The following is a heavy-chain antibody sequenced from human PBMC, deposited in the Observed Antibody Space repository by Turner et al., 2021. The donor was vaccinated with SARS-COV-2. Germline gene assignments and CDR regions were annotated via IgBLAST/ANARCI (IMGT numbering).Heavy chain of an antibody. Sequence: EVQLVQSGAEVKKPGATVKISCKASGYTFSDYYMHWVRQAPGKGLEWMGLVEPEDGETTYAEKFQGRVTITADTSTDTANMELRSLRSEDTAVYYCARQRISVAGYDYYGMDVWGQGTTVTVSS. CDR1: GYTFSDYY. J-gene: IGHJ6*02. V-gene: IGHV1-69-2*01. CDR3: ARQRISVAGYDYYGMDV. D-gene: IGHD6-19*01. CDR2: VEPEDGET.